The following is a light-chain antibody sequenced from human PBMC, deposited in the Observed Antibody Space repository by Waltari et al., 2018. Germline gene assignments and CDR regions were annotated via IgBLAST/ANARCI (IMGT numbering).Light chain of an antibody. CDR2: EVS. CDR1: SSDVGGYNY. J-gene: IGLJ2*01. Sequence: QSALTQPASVSGSPGQSITISCPGTSSDVGGYNYVSWYQQHPGKAPKLMIYEVSNRPSGVSNRFSGSKSGNTASLTISGLQAEDEADYYCSSYTAISTLAFGGGTKLTVL. CDR3: SSYTAISTLA. V-gene: IGLV2-14*01.